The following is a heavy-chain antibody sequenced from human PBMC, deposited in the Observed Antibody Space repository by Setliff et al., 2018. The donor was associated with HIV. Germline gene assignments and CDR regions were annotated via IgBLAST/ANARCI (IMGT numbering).Heavy chain of an antibody. D-gene: IGHD3-22*01. J-gene: IGHJ4*02. CDR3: ARLTTTYYYDSSAYYHPV. CDR2: IYHTEYT. V-gene: IGHV4-4*02. Sequence: PSETLSLTCAVSGGSISSSNWWSWVRQPPGKGLEWIGEIYHTEYTNYSPSLKSRVTISVDTSKNQFSLKLSSVTAADTAVYYCARLTTTYYYDSSAYYHPVWGQGTLVTVSS. CDR1: GGSISSSNW.